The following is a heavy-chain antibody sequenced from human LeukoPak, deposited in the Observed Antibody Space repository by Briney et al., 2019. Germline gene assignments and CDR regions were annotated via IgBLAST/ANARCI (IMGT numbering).Heavy chain of an antibody. J-gene: IGHJ4*02. CDR1: GFTFSNYW. Sequence: GGSLRLSCVASGFTFSNYWISWVRQAPGKGLEWVANMKQDGNEKFYVDSVKGRFTISRDNAKNSLYLQMNSLRAEDTAVYYCAKDSVYSSGSYFDYWGQGTLVTVSS. CDR3: AKDSVYSSGSYFDY. D-gene: IGHD1-26*01. V-gene: IGHV3-7*03. CDR2: MKQDGNEK.